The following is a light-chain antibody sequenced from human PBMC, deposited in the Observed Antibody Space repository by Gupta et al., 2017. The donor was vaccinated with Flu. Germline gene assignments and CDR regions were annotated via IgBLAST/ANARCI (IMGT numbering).Light chain of an antibody. CDR2: DVA. J-gene: IGLJ3*02. CDR1: SSNVDGYKY. V-gene: IGLV2-11*03. Sequence: GTSSNVDGYKYVSWYQQHPGKAPKLMIYDVATRSSGVPVRFSGSKSDNTASHTISGLQADDEGDYYYCSYAGNTWVFGGGTRLTVL. CDR3: CSYAGNTWV.